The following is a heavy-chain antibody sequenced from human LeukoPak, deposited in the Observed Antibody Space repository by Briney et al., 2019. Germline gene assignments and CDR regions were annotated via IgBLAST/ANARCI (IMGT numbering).Heavy chain of an antibody. V-gene: IGHV4-39*07. D-gene: IGHD3-22*01. J-gene: IGHJ4*02. Sequence: SETLSLTCTVSGGSISSSSYYWGWIRQPPGKGLEWIGSIYYSGSTYYNPSLKSRVTISVDTSKNQFSLKLSSVTAADTAVYYCARSGSYYDSSGHTDYWGQGTLVTVSS. CDR2: IYYSGST. CDR1: GGSISSSSYY. CDR3: ARSGSYYDSSGHTDY.